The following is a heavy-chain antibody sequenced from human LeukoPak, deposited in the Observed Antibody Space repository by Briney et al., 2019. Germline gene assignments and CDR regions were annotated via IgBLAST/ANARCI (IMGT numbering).Heavy chain of an antibody. CDR1: GGSISSSSYY. CDR2: IYYSGST. CDR3: ARRTPTAGLFDY. D-gene: IGHD6-13*01. Sequence: PSETLSLTCTVSGGSISSSSYYWGWIRQPPGKGLEWIGSIYYSGSTYYNPSLKSRVTISLDTSKNQFSLKLSSVTAADTAVYYCARRTPTAGLFDYWGQGTLVTVSS. V-gene: IGHV4-39*07. J-gene: IGHJ4*02.